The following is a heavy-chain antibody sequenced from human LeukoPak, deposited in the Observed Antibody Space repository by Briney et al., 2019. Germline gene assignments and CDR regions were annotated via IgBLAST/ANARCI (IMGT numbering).Heavy chain of an antibody. CDR2: IKQDGSEK. CDR1: GFTFNNYW. V-gene: IGHV3-7*01. CDR3: ARRRGSYCFDY. D-gene: IGHD2-15*01. J-gene: IGHJ4*02. Sequence: GGSLRLSCAASGFTFNNYWMTWVRKPPGGGWGWVANIKQDGSEKYYVDSVKGRFTISRDNAKNSLYLQMNSLRVEDTAVYYCARRRGSYCFDYWGQGTLVTVSS.